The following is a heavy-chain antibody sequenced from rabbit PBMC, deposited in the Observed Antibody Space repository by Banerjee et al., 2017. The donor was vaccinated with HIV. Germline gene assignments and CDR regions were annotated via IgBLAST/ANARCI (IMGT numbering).Heavy chain of an antibody. D-gene: IGHD6-1*01. Sequence: QEQLVESGGGLVQPEGSLTLTCKASGFSFSDRDVMCWVRQAPGKGLEWIACINAATGKPVYASWAKGRFTFSKTSSTTVTLQMTSLTAADTATYFCARNGGMLDYGLWGPGTLVTVS. CDR3: ARNGGMLDYGL. CDR1: GFSFSDRDV. V-gene: IGHV1S45*01. J-gene: IGHJ4*01. CDR2: INAATGKP.